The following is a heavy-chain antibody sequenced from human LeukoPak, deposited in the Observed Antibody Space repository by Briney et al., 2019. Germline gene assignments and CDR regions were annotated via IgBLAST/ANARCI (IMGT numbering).Heavy chain of an antibody. Sequence: EASVKVSCRASGYTFTGYYMHWVRQAPGQGLEWMGWINPNSGGTYYAQKFQGRVTMTRDTSISTAYMELSRLRSDDTAVYYCARSRVGTTDPFDYWGQGALVTVSS. CDR2: INPNSGGT. CDR3: ARSRVGTTDPFDY. CDR1: GYTFTGYY. D-gene: IGHD1-26*01. V-gene: IGHV1-2*02. J-gene: IGHJ4*02.